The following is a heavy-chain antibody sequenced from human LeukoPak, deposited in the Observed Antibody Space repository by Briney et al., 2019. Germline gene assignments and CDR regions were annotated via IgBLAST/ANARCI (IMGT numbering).Heavy chain of an antibody. Sequence: GASVKVSCKASGGTFSSYAISWVRQAPGQGLEWMGRIIPILGIANYAQKFQGRVTMTRDTSISTAYMELSRLRSDDTAVYYCARDHGYYDSSGSNWFDPWGQGTLVTVSS. V-gene: IGHV1-69*04. J-gene: IGHJ5*02. CDR3: ARDHGYYDSSGSNWFDP. D-gene: IGHD3-22*01. CDR2: IIPILGIA. CDR1: GGTFSSYA.